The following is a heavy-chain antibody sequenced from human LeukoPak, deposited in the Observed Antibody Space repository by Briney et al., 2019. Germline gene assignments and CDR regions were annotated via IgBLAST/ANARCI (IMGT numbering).Heavy chain of an antibody. J-gene: IGHJ4*02. CDR2: IYHGGST. D-gene: IGHD3-3*01. CDR3: ARQYYDFWSGYYPIPEYYFDY. Sequence: PSETLSLTCAVSGYSISSGYYWGWIRQPPGKGLEWIVSIYHGGSTYYNPSLTSRVTISVDTSKNQFSLKLSSVTAADTAVYYCARQYYDFWSGYYPIPEYYFDYWGQGTLVTVSS. CDR1: GYSISSGYY. V-gene: IGHV4-38-2*01.